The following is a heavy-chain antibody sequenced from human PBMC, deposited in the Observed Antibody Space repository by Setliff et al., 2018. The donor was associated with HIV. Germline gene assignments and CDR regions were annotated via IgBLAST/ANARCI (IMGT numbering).Heavy chain of an antibody. J-gene: IGHJ4*02. Sequence: GGSLRLSCAASGFTFSSYSMNWVRQAPGKGLEWVSSISSSSSYIYYADSVKGRFTISRDNSKNTLYLQLNSLRPDDTAVYYCASARIPTGGTSTSFDYWGQGTLVTVSS. V-gene: IGHV3-21*01. CDR2: ISSSSSYI. D-gene: IGHD1-1*01. CDR1: GFTFSSYS. CDR3: ASARIPTGGTSTSFDY.